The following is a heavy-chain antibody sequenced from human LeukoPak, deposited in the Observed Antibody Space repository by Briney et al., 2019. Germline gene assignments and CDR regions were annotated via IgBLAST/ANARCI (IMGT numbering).Heavy chain of an antibody. V-gene: IGHV3-74*01. J-gene: IGHJ4*02. CDR1: GFTFSSYW. Sequence: SGGSLRLSCAASGFTFSSYWMHWVRQAPGKGLVWVSRINSDGSSTSYADSVKGRFTISRDNAKNTLYQQMNSLRAEDTAVYYCARENSGSYASDFDYWGQGTLVTVSS. D-gene: IGHD1-26*01. CDR3: ARENSGSYASDFDY. CDR2: INSDGSST.